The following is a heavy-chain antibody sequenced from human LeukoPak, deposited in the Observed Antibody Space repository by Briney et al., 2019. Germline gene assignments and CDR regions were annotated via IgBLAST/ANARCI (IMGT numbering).Heavy chain of an antibody. Sequence: PSQTLSLTCTVSGGSISSGGYYWSWIRQHPGKGLEWIGYIYYSGSTYYNPSLKSRVTISVDTSKNQFSLKLSSVTAADTAVYYCARVMYSSSSSPLDYWGQGTLVTVSS. CDR1: GGSISSGGYY. D-gene: IGHD6-6*01. J-gene: IGHJ4*02. V-gene: IGHV4-31*03. CDR2: IYYSGST. CDR3: ARVMYSSSSSPLDY.